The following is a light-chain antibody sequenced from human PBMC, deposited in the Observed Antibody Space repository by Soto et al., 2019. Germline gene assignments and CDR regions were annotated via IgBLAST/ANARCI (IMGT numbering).Light chain of an antibody. CDR3: QQYVSIPLT. V-gene: IGKV3D-15*01. CDR1: QSVSTN. CDR2: GAS. J-gene: IGKJ4*01. Sequence: EIVMTQPPASLSVSPWERATLSSGASQSVSTNLAWYQQKPGQAPRLLIYGASSRATGIPDRFSGSGSGTDFTLTISSLEPEDFAVYYCQQYVSIPLTFGGGTKVDIK.